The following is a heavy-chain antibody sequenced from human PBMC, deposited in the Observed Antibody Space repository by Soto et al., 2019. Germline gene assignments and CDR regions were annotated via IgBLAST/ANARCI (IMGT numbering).Heavy chain of an antibody. CDR3: ARDTNIAVAALSA. D-gene: IGHD6-19*01. CDR2: ISSSGITI. V-gene: IGHV3-11*01. Sequence: GGSLRFSCAASGFTFSDYCMSWIRQAPGKGLEWVSYISSSGITIYYADSVKGRFTISRDNAKNSLYLQMNSLRAEDTAVYYCARDTNIAVAALSAWGQGTLVPVSP. J-gene: IGHJ4*03. CDR1: GFTFSDYC.